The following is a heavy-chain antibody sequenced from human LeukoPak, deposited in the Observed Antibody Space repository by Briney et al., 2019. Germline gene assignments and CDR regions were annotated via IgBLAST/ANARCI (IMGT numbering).Heavy chain of an antibody. Sequence: GGSLRLSCAASGFTFSSYAMSWVRQAPGKGLEWVANIKQDGSEKYYVDSVKGRFTISRDSSKNTLYLEMSSLRADDTAVYYCARVLYTSGWFGTFAYWGQGTLVTVSS. D-gene: IGHD6-19*01. V-gene: IGHV3-7*01. CDR3: ARVLYTSGWFGTFAY. CDR2: IKQDGSEK. J-gene: IGHJ4*02. CDR1: GFTFSSYA.